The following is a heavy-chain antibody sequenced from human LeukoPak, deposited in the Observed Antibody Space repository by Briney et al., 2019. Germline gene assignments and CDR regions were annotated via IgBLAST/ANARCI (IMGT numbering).Heavy chain of an antibody. CDR3: AKDFGNYIGYFDI. CDR1: GITFSRYA. CDR2: ISYDASNK. Sequence: GGSLRLSCAASGITFSRYAMSWVRQAPGKGLEWVAVISYDASNKYYTDSVKGRFTISRDNSKNTLYLQMNSLRAEDTAVYYCAKDFGNYIGYFDIWGQGTMVTVSS. V-gene: IGHV3-30*18. J-gene: IGHJ3*02. D-gene: IGHD4-11*01.